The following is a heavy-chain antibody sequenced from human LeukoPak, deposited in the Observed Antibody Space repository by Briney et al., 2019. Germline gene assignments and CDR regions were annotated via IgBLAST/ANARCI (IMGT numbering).Heavy chain of an antibody. CDR1: GASISGTDYY. V-gene: IGHV4-39*01. J-gene: IGHJ4*02. CDR2: VHQSGRN. CDR3: ARPVDTRIERNLEWYI. Sequence: PSETLSLTCSVTGASISGTDYYWAWIRQPPGKGLEWIGNVHQSGRNVYNPSLKSRVTLSVDTSKNQFSLKLSSVTAADTAVYYCARPVDTRIERNLEWYIWGPGTLVTVSS. D-gene: IGHD3-3*01.